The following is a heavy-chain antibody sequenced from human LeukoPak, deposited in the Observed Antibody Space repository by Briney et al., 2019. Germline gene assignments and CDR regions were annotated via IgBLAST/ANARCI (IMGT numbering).Heavy chain of an antibody. D-gene: IGHD4-23*01. CDR1: GFDFSRDA. J-gene: IGHJ4*02. V-gene: IGHV3-64*01. Sequence: PGGSLRLSCETSGFDFSRDAMHWVRQAPGKGLEYVSGIYIDGVRTFYGNSVKGRFTISKDNFKTTLYLHMCSVRAEDMAVYFCVRESTTAVGGFDYWGQGTLVTVAS. CDR2: IYIDGVRT. CDR3: VRESTTAVGGFDY.